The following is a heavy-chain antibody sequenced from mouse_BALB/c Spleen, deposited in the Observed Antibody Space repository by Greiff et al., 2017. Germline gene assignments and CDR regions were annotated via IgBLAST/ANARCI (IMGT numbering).Heavy chain of an antibody. CDR2: ISYDGSN. Sequence: ESGPGLVKPSQSLSLTCSVTGYSITSGYYWNWIRQFPGNKLEWMGYISYDGSNNYNPSLKNRISITRDTSKNQFFLKLNSVTTEDTATYYCARFYAGFAYWGQGTLVTVSA. J-gene: IGHJ3*01. V-gene: IGHV3-6*02. D-gene: IGHD1-1*01. CDR1: GYSITSGYY. CDR3: ARFYAGFAY.